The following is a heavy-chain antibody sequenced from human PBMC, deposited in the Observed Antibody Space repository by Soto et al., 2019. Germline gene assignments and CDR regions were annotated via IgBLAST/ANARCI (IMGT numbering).Heavy chain of an antibody. Sequence: QVQLVQSGAEVKKPGSSVKVSCKASGGTFSSYAISWVRQAPGQGPEWMGGIIPIFGTANYAQKFQGRVTITADKSTSTAYMELSSLRSEDTAVYYCASSHWSGYQTNWFDPWGQGTLVTVSS. CDR3: ASSHWSGYQTNWFDP. CDR1: GGTFSSYA. D-gene: IGHD3-3*01. J-gene: IGHJ5*02. V-gene: IGHV1-69*06. CDR2: IIPIFGTA.